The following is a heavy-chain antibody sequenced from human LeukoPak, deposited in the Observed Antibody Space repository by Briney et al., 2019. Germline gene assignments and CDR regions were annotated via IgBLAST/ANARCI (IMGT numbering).Heavy chain of an antibody. J-gene: IGHJ3*02. CDR1: GFTFSSYG. CDR2: ISGSGGST. V-gene: IGHV3-23*01. D-gene: IGHD2-2*01. Sequence: GGSLRLSCAASGFTFSSYGMSWVRQAPGKGLEWVSAISGSGGSTYYADSVKGRFTISRDNSKNTLYLQMNSLRAEDTAVYYCARTGYCSSTSCYENAFDIWGQGTMVTVSS. CDR3: ARTGYCSSTSCYENAFDI.